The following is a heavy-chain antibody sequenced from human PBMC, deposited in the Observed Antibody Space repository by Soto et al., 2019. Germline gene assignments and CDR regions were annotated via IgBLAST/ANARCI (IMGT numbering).Heavy chain of an antibody. D-gene: IGHD2-2*01. J-gene: IGHJ6*02. CDR2: IYPDDSDT. V-gene: IGHV5-51*01. CDR1: GYKFTTYW. CDR3: ARRSRYAVGVYGMDV. Sequence: PGESLKISCNGSGYKFTTYWIGWVRQMPGKGLEWMAIIYPDDSDTRYSPSFQGQVTISADKSISTAYLQWSSLKASDTAMYYCARRSRYAVGVYGMDVWGQGTTVTVSS.